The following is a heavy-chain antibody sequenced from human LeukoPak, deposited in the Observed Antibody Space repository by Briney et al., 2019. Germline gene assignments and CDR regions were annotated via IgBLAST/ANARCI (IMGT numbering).Heavy chain of an antibody. J-gene: IGHJ4*02. D-gene: IGHD2-15*01. Sequence: GGSLRLSCAASRFTFSTYWMHWVRQAPGKGLVWVSRINSDGSSTDYADSVKGRFTISRDNAKNSLYLQMNSLRAEDTAVYYCARSSSRYCSGGSCYSGVLGYFDYWGQGTLVTVSS. CDR1: RFTFSTYW. CDR2: INSDGSST. CDR3: ARSSSRYCSGGSCYSGVLGYFDY. V-gene: IGHV3-74*01.